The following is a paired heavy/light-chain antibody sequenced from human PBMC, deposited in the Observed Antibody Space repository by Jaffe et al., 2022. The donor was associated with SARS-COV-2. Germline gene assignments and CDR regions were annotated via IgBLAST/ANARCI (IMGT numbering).Heavy chain of an antibody. CDR1: GGSISSSTHY. CDR2: IHYSGTT. CDR3: ARHHRQQLGDFFDY. V-gene: IGHV4-39*01. J-gene: IGHJ4*02. Sequence: QLQLQESGPGLVKPSETLSLTCTVSGGSISSSTHYWAWIRQSPGKGLEWIGSIHYSGTTHYNPSLKSRVTTSVDTSKNHFSLKLSSVTAADTSVFYCARHHRQQLGDFFDYWGQGILVTVSS. D-gene: IGHD6-13*01.
Light chain of an antibody. CDR2: AAS. J-gene: IGKJ2*01. V-gene: IGKV1-39*01. CDR3: QQSYIPPYT. CDR1: QSMSSY. Sequence: DIQMTQSPSSLSASVGDRVTITCRASQSMSSYLNWYQQKPGKAPKLLIYAASSLQSGVPSRFSGSESGTDFTLTINSLQPEDFASYYCQQSYIPPYTFGQGTKLEI.